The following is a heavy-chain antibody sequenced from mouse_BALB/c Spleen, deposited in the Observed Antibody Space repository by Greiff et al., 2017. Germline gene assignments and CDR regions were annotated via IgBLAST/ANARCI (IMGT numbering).Heavy chain of an antibody. V-gene: IGHV14-3*02. Sequence: EVQLQQSGAELVKPGASVKLSCTASGFNIKDTYMHWVKQRPEQGLEWIGRIDPANGNTKYDPKFQGKATITADTSSNTAYLQLSSLTSEDTAVYYCARRGLLRYHYAMDYWGQGTSVTVSS. J-gene: IGHJ4*01. CDR1: GFNIKDTY. CDR3: ARRGLLRYHYAMDY. CDR2: IDPANGNT. D-gene: IGHD1-1*01.